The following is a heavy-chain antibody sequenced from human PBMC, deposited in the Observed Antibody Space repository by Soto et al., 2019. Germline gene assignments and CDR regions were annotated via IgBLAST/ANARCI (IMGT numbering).Heavy chain of an antibody. CDR3: ATSYGSGYRAFDY. J-gene: IGHJ4*02. CDR2: VNPILSMS. V-gene: IGHV1-69*02. D-gene: IGHD3-10*01. Sequence: QVQLVQSGAELKKPGSSVKVSCKASGDTFSFYTINWVRQAPRLGLEWMGRVNPILSMSNYAQKFQVRVTMTAYKSTSTAYMELRSMRSEDTALYYCATSYGSGYRAFDYWGQGALVTFSS. CDR1: GDTFSFYT.